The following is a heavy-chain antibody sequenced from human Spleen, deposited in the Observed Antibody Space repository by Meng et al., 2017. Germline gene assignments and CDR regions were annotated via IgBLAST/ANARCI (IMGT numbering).Heavy chain of an antibody. V-gene: IGHV4-34*01. D-gene: IGHD4-11*01. CDR1: GGSFSDYY. CDR2: INHSGST. Sequence: QVQLQQWGAGLLNPSETLYLTCVVSGGSFSDYYWSWIRQPPGKGLEWIGEINHSGSTNYNPSLESRATISVDTSQNNLSLKLSSVTAADSAVYYCARGPTTMAHDFDYWGQGTLVTVSS. J-gene: IGHJ4*02. CDR3: ARGPTTMAHDFDY.